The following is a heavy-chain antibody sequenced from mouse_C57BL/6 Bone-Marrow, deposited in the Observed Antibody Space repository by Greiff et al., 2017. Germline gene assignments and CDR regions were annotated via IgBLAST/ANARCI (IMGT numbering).Heavy chain of an antibody. J-gene: IGHJ4*01. D-gene: IGHD2-3*01. CDR2: ISSGSSTI. CDR1: GFTFSDYG. V-gene: IGHV5-17*01. CDR3: ARRWLLPYAMDY. Sequence: DVTLVESGGGLVKPGGSLKLSCAASGFTFSDYGMHWVRQAPEKGLEWVAYISSGSSTIYYSATVKGRFTLSRGKAKDPLFLQMTSLRSEDTAMYYCARRWLLPYAMDYWGQGTSVTDTS.